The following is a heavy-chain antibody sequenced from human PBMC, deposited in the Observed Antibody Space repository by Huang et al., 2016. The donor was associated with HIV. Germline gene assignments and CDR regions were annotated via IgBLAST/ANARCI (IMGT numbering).Heavy chain of an antibody. D-gene: IGHD3-22*01. J-gene: IGHJ4*02. CDR3: ATVDYYDTSGPQRGYFDN. Sequence: VQLVQSGAEVKKPGSSVKVSCKASGGSFRNFAIGWVRQAPGQGLEWLGGVIPTLGTANYAQKFQGGVTIIADESTSTAYMELSSLSSEDTAVYYCATVDYYDTSGPQRGYFDNWGQGTLVTVSS. CDR1: GGSFRNFA. V-gene: IGHV1-69*01. CDR2: VIPTLGTA.